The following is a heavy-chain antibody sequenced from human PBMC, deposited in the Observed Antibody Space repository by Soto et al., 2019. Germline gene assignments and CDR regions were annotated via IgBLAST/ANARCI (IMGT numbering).Heavy chain of an antibody. Sequence: QVQLQESGPGLVKPSETLSLTCTVSGGSVSSGSYYWSWIRQPPGKGLEWIGYLYYSGNTNYNPPLKSRVTISVDTSKNQFSLKLSSVTAADTAVYYCARVPTGTTWVTSEYWGQGTLVTVSS. V-gene: IGHV4-61*01. D-gene: IGHD1-7*01. J-gene: IGHJ4*02. CDR2: LYYSGNT. CDR3: ARVPTGTTWVTSEY. CDR1: GGSVSSGSYY.